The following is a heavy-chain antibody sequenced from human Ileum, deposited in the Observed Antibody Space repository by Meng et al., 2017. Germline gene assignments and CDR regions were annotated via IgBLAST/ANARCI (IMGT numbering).Heavy chain of an antibody. J-gene: IGHJ4*02. Sequence: SETLSLTCTVSGGSVSTGSHYWTWIRQPPGKGLEWIGYIYYTGNINYNPSLKSRVTISVDTSNNQFSLKLSSVTAADTAVYYCATDSGGSFAHWGQGTLVTVSS. CDR3: ATDSGGSFAH. CDR2: IYYTGNI. CDR1: GGSVSTGSHY. D-gene: IGHD3-10*01. V-gene: IGHV4-61*01.